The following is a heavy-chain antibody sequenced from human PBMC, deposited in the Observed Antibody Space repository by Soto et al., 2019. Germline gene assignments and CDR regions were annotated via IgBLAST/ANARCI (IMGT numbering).Heavy chain of an antibody. D-gene: IGHD1-26*01. V-gene: IGHV1-18*01. CDR1: GYTFTSSG. CDR2: ISTYNGNT. CDR3: ARDSGNYYYYYGMDV. J-gene: IGHJ6*02. Sequence: GASVKVSCKASGYTFTSSGISWVRQAPGQGLEWMGWISTYNGNTNYGQNLQGRATMTTDTSTGTAYMELRSLRPDDTAVYYCARDSGNYYYYYGMDVWGQGTTVTVSS.